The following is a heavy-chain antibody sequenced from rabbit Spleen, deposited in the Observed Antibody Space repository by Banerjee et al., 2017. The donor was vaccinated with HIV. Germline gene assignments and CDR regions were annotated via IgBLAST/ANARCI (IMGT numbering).Heavy chain of an antibody. CDR2: INIATGKS. CDR1: GVSFSGSSY. D-gene: IGHD7-1*01. J-gene: IGHJ4*01. Sequence: QSLEESGGDLVKPGASLTLTCIASGVSFSGSSYMCWVRQAPGKGLEWIACINIATGKSVYASWVSGRFIMSRTSSTTVTLQMTSLTAADTATYFCARDLVTAIGWNFALWGQGTLVT. CDR3: ARDLVTAIGWNFAL. V-gene: IGHV1S40*01.